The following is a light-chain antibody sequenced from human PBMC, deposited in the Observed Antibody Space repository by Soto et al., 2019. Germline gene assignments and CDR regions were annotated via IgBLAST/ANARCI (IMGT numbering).Light chain of an antibody. CDR1: QTGSNSY. CDR3: QQRSNWPPT. Sequence: IVLTQSPGTLSLSPGERATLSCRASQTGSNSYLAWYQQKSGQAPRLLIYGVSTRATGTPDRFSGSGSGTEFTLTIRRLEPEDFAVYYCQQRSNWPPTFGQGTKVEIK. V-gene: IGKV3D-20*02. J-gene: IGKJ1*01. CDR2: GVS.